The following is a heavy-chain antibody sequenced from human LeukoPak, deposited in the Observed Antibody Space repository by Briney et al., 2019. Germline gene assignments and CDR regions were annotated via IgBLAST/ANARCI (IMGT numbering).Heavy chain of an antibody. CDR1: GFTFSDYY. V-gene: IGHV3-11*04. J-gene: IGHJ4*02. CDR3: AKDGDYGDYGYYFDY. D-gene: IGHD4-17*01. CDR2: ISSSGSTI. Sequence: GGSLRLSCAASGFTFSDYYMSWIRQAPGKGLEWVSYISSSGSTIYYADSVKGRFTISRDNSKNTLYLQMNSLRAEDTAVYYCAKDGDYGDYGYYFDYWGQGTLVTVSS.